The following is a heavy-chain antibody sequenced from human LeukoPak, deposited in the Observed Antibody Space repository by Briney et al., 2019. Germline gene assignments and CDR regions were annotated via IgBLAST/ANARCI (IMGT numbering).Heavy chain of an antibody. CDR3: ARVRGRYYYYYYMDV. V-gene: IGHV3-20*04. D-gene: IGHD1-26*01. Sequence: GGSLRLSCAASGSTFDDYGMSWVRQAPGKGLEWVSGINWNGGSTGYADSVKGRLTISRDNAKNSLYLQMNSLRAEDTALYYCARVRGRYYYYYYMDVWGKGTTVTVSS. J-gene: IGHJ6*03. CDR2: INWNGGST. CDR1: GSTFDDYG.